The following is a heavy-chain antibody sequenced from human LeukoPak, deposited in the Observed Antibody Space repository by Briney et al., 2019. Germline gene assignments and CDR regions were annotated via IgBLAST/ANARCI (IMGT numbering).Heavy chain of an antibody. Sequence: ASVKVSCKASGYTFTSYYMHWVRQAPGQGLEWMGIINPSGGSTSYAQKFQARVTMTRDTSTSTVYMELSSLRSEDTAVYYCARLAAAGPYFGYWGQGTLVTVSS. D-gene: IGHD6-13*01. CDR2: INPSGGST. J-gene: IGHJ4*02. V-gene: IGHV1-46*03. CDR1: GYTFTSYY. CDR3: ARLAAAGPYFGY.